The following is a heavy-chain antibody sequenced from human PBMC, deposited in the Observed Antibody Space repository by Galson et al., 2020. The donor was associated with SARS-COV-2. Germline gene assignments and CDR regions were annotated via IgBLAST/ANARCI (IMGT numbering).Heavy chain of an antibody. D-gene: IGHD2-2*01. CDR1: GYTFTSYG. V-gene: IGHV1-18*04. CDR2: ISAYNGNT. Sequence: ASVKVSCKASGYTFTSYGISWVRQAPGQGLEWMGWISAYNGNTNYAQKLQGRVTMTTDTSTSTAYMELRSLRSDDTAVYYCARGHCSSTSCRVIGWFDPWGQGTLVTVSS. J-gene: IGHJ5*02. CDR3: ARGHCSSTSCRVIGWFDP.